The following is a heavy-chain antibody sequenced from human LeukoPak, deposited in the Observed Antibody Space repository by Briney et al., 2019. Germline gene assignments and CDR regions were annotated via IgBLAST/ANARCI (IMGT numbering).Heavy chain of an antibody. CDR1: GFTFSDFY. D-gene: IGHD3-16*01. J-gene: IGHJ5*02. Sequence: GGSLRLSCAASGFTFSDFYISWIRQAPGKGLEWLSYIISSGNTIYYADSVKGRFTVSRDNAKNSVYLQMNSLRVEDTAVYYCARPGPQPRGGWFDPWGQGTLVTVSS. V-gene: IGHV3-11*04. CDR2: IISSGNTI. CDR3: ARPGPQPRGGWFDP.